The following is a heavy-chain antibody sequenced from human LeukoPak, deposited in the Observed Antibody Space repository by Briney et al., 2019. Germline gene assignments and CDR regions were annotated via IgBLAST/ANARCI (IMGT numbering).Heavy chain of an antibody. J-gene: IGHJ4*02. D-gene: IGHD4-17*01. CDR1: GGSISSGIYS. V-gene: IGHV4-30-2*01. CDR2: IYHSGST. CDR3: ARDNGDYPYYFDF. Sequence: SQTLSLTCAVSGGSISSGIYSWNWIRQPPGKDLEWIGYIYHSGSTYYNPSLKSRVTILVDRSKNQFSLKLSSVTAADTAVYYCARDNGDYPYYFDFWGQGTLVTVSS.